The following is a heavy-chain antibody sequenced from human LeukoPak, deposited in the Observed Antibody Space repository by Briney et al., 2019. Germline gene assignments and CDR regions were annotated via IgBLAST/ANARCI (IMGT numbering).Heavy chain of an antibody. Sequence: SETLFLTCTVSGGSVNNYYWSWIRQSPGKGLEWIAYIYYSGRTNYNPSLKSRVTISVDTAENQFSLKLSSVTAADTALYFCARQASWLPYFDLWGRGTLVSVSS. J-gene: IGHJ2*01. CDR2: IYYSGRT. V-gene: IGHV4-59*08. CDR1: GGSVNNYY. D-gene: IGHD5-12*01. CDR3: ARQASWLPYFDL.